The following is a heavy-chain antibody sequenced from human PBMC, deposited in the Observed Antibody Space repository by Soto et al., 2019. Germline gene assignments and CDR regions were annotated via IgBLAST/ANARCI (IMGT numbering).Heavy chain of an antibody. CDR1: GGTFSSYA. CDR3: PRASGPHYYYPTDV. J-gene: IGHJ6*02. V-gene: IGHV1-69*13. CDR2: ITLIFGTA. Sequence: SVKVSCKASGGTFSSYAISWVRQAPAQGLEWMGGITLIFGTANYAKKFQGIGTANYAQRFQARVTITADESSSTAYMGLSSLRSEESAVYSFPRASGPHYYYPTDVWGPGTTVTVSS.